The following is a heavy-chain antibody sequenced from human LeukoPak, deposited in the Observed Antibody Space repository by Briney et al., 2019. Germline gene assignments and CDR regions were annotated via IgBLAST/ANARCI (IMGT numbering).Heavy chain of an antibody. J-gene: IGHJ4*02. D-gene: IGHD4-11*01. CDR3: ARGVHSYYQSDC. CDR1: GGSISSYY. Sequence: SETLSLTCTVSGGSISSYYWSWIRQPPGKGLEWIGYIYYSGSTNYNPSLKSRVTISVDTSKNQFSLKLSSVTAADTAVYYCARGVHSYYQSDCWGQGTLVTVSS. V-gene: IGHV4-59*08. CDR2: IYYSGST.